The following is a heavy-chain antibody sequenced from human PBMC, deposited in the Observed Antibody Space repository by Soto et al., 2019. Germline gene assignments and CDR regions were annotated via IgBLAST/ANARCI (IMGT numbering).Heavy chain of an antibody. V-gene: IGHV1-69*06. Sequence: QVQLVQSGAEVKKPGSSVKVSCKASGGTFSSYAISWVRQAPGQGLEWMGGIIPIFGTANYAQKFQGRVTITADKSTSTAYMELSSLRSEDTAVYYCARDLKEVRGMPFDYYYYGRDVWGQGTTVTVSS. CDR2: IIPIFGTA. D-gene: IGHD3-10*01. J-gene: IGHJ6*02. CDR1: GGTFSSYA. CDR3: ARDLKEVRGMPFDYYYYGRDV.